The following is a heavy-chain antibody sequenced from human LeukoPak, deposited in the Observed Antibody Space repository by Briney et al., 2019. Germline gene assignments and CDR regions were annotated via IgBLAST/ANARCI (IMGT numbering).Heavy chain of an antibody. D-gene: IGHD3-22*01. Sequence: PSETLSLTCTVSGGSISTYYWSWIRQPPGKGLEWIGHIYTSGSTNYNPSLKSRVTMSVDTSRNQFSLKMNSVTAADTALYYCARVTGYMIEDYFDYWGQGTLVTVSS. CDR3: ARVTGYMIEDYFDY. V-gene: IGHV4-4*07. CDR2: IYTSGST. J-gene: IGHJ4*02. CDR1: GGSISTYY.